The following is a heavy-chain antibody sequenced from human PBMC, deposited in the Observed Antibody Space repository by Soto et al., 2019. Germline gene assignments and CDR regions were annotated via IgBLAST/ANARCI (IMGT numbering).Heavy chain of an antibody. CDR3: AKWHTYNYDSLAFSGFDC. Sequence: PGGSLRLSCVDSGFTFSSYAMTWVRQAPGKGLEWVSAISGGDGSPSYADSVKGRFTISRDNSKNTLYLHMNSLRADDTAAYYCAKWHTYNYDSLAFSGFDCWGQGSQFTVSS. V-gene: IGHV3-23*01. J-gene: IGHJ4*02. CDR1: GFTFSSYA. D-gene: IGHD3-16*01. CDR2: ISGGDGSP.